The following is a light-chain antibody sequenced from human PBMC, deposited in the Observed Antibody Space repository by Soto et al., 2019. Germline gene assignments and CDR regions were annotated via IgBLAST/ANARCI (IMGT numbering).Light chain of an antibody. CDR3: QQYGSFSPIA. CDR1: RSISNW. CDR2: DAS. J-gene: IGKJ4*01. V-gene: IGKV1-5*01. Sequence: DIQVTQSPYTLSSCLLDLATITCRASRSISNWLAWYQQRPGIAPKLLIFDASILQSGVPSRFSGSGSGTEFTLSISRLQTDDFATYYCQQYGSFSPIAFGGGAKV.